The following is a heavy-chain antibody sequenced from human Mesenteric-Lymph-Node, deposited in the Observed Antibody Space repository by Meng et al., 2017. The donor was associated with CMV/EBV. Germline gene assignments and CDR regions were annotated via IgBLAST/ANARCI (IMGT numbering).Heavy chain of an antibody. Sequence: SETLSLTCTVSGGSISSSSYYWAWIRQPPGKGLEWIGSVYYTGTTYYSPSLKSRVTISVDTSKNQFSLRLSSVTAADTAIYYCARSAHMIAAPKGFDFWGQGTLVTVSS. CDR1: GGSISSSSYY. J-gene: IGHJ4*02. D-gene: IGHD6-6*01. CDR3: ARSAHMIAAPKGFDF. CDR2: VYYTGTT. V-gene: IGHV4-39*07.